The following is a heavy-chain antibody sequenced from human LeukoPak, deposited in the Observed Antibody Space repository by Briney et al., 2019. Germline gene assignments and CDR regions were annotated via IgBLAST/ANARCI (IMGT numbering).Heavy chain of an antibody. V-gene: IGHV3-23*01. D-gene: IGHD6-13*01. CDR2: SDGDGST. CDR1: GFTFGSYA. J-gene: IGHJ1*01. CDR3: AKDPGYSSSWGYFQH. Sequence: PGGSLRLSCAASGFTFGSYAMGWVRQAPGRGWSGSQLSDGDGSTYYADSVKGRFTISRDNSKNTLYLQMNSLRAEDTAVYYCAKDPGYSSSWGYFQHWGQGTLSPSPQ.